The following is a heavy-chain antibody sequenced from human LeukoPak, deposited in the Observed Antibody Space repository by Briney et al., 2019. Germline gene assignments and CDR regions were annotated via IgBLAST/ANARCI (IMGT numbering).Heavy chain of an antibody. J-gene: IGHJ4*02. V-gene: IGHV3-9*01. CDR2: ISWNSGSI. Sequence: SLRLSCSASGFTFDDYAMHWVRQAPGKGLEWGSGISWNSGSIGYADSVKGRFTISRDNAKNSLYLQMNSLRAEDTALYYCAKDSNPYYGSGSYYSVRKPYYFDYWGQGTLVTVSS. CDR3: AKDSNPYYGSGSYYSVRKPYYFDY. CDR1: GFTFDDYA. D-gene: IGHD3-10*01.